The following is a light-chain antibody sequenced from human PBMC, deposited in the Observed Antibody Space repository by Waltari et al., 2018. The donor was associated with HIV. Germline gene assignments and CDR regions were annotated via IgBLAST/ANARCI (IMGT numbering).Light chain of an antibody. Sequence: EIVLTQSPATLSLSPGERATLSCRASQSVSSYLAWYQQKPGQAPRLLIYDASNRATGIPARFSGSGSGTYFTLTISSLEPEDFAVYYCQQRSIFGQGTKLEIK. CDR1: QSVSSY. CDR2: DAS. J-gene: IGKJ2*01. CDR3: QQRSI. V-gene: IGKV3-11*01.